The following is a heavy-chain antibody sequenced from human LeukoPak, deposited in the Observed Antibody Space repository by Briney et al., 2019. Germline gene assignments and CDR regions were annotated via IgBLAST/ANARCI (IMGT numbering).Heavy chain of an antibody. J-gene: IGHJ5*02. CDR2: IYYSGST. CDR3: ARDLFSGGYCSGGSCSPINWFNP. V-gene: IGHV4-59*01. Sequence: SETLSLTCTVSGGSISSYYWSWIRQPPGKGLEWIGYIYYSGSTNYNPSLKSRVTISVDTSKNQFSLKLSSVTAADTAVYYCARDLFSGGYCSGGSCSPINWFNPWGQGTLVTVSS. CDR1: GGSISSYY. D-gene: IGHD2-15*01.